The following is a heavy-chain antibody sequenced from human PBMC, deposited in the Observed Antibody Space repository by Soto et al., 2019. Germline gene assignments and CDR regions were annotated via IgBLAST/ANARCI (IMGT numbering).Heavy chain of an antibody. J-gene: IGHJ4*02. CDR2: IWYDGSNK. CDR1: GFTFSSYG. D-gene: IGHD5-18*01. CDR3: ARDLRGYSYGPLGY. V-gene: IGHV3-33*01. Sequence: GGSLRLSCAASGFTFSSYGMHWVRRAPGKGLEWVAVIWYDGSNKYYADSVKGRFTISRDNSKNTLYLQMNSLRAEDTAVYYCARDLRGYSYGPLGYWGQGTLVTVSS.